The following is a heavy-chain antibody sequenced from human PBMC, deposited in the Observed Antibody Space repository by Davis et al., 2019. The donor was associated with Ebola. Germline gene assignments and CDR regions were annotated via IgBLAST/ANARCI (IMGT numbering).Heavy chain of an antibody. Sequence: SVKVSCKASGGTFSSYAISWVRQAPGQGLEWMGRIIPILGIANYAQKFQGRVTITADKSTSTAYMELSSLRSEDTAVYYCARDLGAPYCSGGSCYPKNDYWGQRTLVTVSS. CDR3: ARDLGAPYCSGGSCYPKNDY. D-gene: IGHD2-15*01. CDR2: IIPILGIA. CDR1: GGTFSSYA. J-gene: IGHJ4*02. V-gene: IGHV1-69*04.